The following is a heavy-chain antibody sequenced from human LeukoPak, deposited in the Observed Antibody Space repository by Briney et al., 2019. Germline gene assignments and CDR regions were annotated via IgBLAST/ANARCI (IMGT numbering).Heavy chain of an antibody. V-gene: IGHV4-4*07. CDR1: GGSISSYY. J-gene: IGHJ5*02. Sequence: SETLSLTCTVSGGSISSYYWSWIRQPAGKGLEWIGRIYTSGSTNYNPSLKSRVTMSVDTSKNQFSLKLSSVTAADTAVYYCVRLISPVTTGWFDPWGQGTLVTVSS. D-gene: IGHD4-17*01. CDR3: VRLISPVTTGWFDP. CDR2: IYTSGST.